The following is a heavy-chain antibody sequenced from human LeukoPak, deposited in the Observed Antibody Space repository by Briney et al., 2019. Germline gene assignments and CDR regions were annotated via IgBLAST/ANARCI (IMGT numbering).Heavy chain of an antibody. D-gene: IGHD5-18*01. Sequence: GGSLRLSCAASGFTFSDYYMSWIRQAPGKGLEWVSYISSSGSTIYYADSVKGRFTISRDNSKNTLYLQMNSLRAKDTAVYYCAKVGATWIQLWLPDYWGQGTLVTVSS. CDR3: AKVGATWIQLWLPDY. J-gene: IGHJ4*02. CDR2: ISSSGSTI. CDR1: GFTFSDYY. V-gene: IGHV3-11*04.